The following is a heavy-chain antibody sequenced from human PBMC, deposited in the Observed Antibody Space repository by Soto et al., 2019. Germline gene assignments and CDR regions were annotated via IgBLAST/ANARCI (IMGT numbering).Heavy chain of an antibody. CDR1: GYTFTSYG. J-gene: IGHJ3*02. V-gene: IGHV1-18*01. CDR3: ARLVRGYFGWLSDDAFDI. D-gene: IGHD3-9*01. Sequence: QVQLVQSGAEVKKPGASVKVSCKASGYTFTSYGISWVRQAPGQGLEWMGWISAYNGNTNYAQKLQGRVTMTTDTSTSTAYMELRSLRSDDTAVYYCARLVRGYFGWLSDDAFDIWGQGTMVTVSS. CDR2: ISAYNGNT.